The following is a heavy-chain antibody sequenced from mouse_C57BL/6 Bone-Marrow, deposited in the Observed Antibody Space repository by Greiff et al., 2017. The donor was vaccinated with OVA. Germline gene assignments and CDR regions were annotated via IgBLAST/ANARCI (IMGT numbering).Heavy chain of an antibody. J-gene: IGHJ2*01. CDR1: GYSITSGYY. Sequence: VQLKESGPGLVKPSQSLSLTCSVTGYSITSGYYWNWIRQFPGNKLEWMGYISYDGSNNYNPSLKNRISITRDTSKNQFFLKLNSVTTEDTATYYCANYFDYWGQGTTLTVSS. V-gene: IGHV3-6*01. CDR2: ISYDGSN. CDR3: ANYFDY.